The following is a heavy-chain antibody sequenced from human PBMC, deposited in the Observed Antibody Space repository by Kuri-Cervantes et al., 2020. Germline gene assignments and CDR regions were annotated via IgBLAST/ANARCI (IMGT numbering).Heavy chain of an antibody. CDR3: AKGGSNYDF. CDR1: GFTFSSYA. V-gene: IGHV3-23*01. CDR2: ISGSGGST. Sequence: GESLKISCAASGFTFSSYAMSWVRQAPGKGLEWVSAISGSGGSTYYVDSVKGRFTISRDNSKNTLYLQMNSLRAEDTAAYFCAKGGSNYDFWGQGTLVTVSS. J-gene: IGHJ4*02. D-gene: IGHD5-24*01.